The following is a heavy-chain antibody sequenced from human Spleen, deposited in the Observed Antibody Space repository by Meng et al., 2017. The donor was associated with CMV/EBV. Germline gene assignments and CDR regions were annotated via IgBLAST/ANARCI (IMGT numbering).Heavy chain of an antibody. CDR3: ARDQHDILTGSYRYYGLDV. D-gene: IGHD3-9*01. J-gene: IGHJ6*02. V-gene: IGHV4-59*01. CDR1: GDFIDTYY. Sequence: SETLSLTCTVSGDFIDTYYWSWIRQPPGKGLEWIGCIYYGGSMKYNPSLKSRVTISVDRSKNQFSLKLSSVTAADTAVYYCARDQHDILTGSYRYYGLDVWGQGTTVTVSS. CDR2: IYYGGSM.